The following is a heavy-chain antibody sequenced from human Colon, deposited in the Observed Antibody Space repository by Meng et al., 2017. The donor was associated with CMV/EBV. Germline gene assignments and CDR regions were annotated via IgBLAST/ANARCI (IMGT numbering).Heavy chain of an antibody. CDR1: GASISGDDYY. CDR2: IHPSGTT. D-gene: IGHD5-24*01. V-gene: IGHV4-31*03. Sequence: CIVSGASISGDDYYWNSMRQHPGEGLEWIGCIHPSGTTHYNPSLQSRVTISGDTSKNQFSLSLTSVTVADTAVYFCARGRDAYKTGHWGQGTLVTVSS. CDR3: ARGRDAYKTGH. J-gene: IGHJ4*02.